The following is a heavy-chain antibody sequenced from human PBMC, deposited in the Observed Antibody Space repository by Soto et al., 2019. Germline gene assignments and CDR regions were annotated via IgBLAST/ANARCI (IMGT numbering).Heavy chain of an antibody. D-gene: IGHD5-18*01. CDR3: VSDRGYGHASVPYS. J-gene: IGHJ4*02. Sequence: QAQLVESGGGVVQPGRSLRLSCAASGFTFSSYGMHWVRQAPGTGLEWGAVISYDGGVQHYADSVKGRFTISRDNSKNMVLLQMNSLRAEDTAVYYCVSDRGYGHASVPYSWGQGTLVSVSS. CDR1: GFTFSSYG. CDR2: ISYDGGVQ. V-gene: IGHV3-30*03.